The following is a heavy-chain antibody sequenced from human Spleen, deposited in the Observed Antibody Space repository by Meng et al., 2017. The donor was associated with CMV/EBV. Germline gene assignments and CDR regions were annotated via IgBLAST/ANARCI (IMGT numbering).Heavy chain of an antibody. J-gene: IGHJ4*02. V-gene: IGHV1-69*02. D-gene: IGHD2-2*02. Sequence: SVKVSCKASGGTFSSYTISWVRQAPGQGLEWMGRIIPILGIANYAQKFQGRVTITADKSTSTAYMELSSLRSEDTAVYYCARSPKGSTSCYRCFDYWGQGTLVTVSS. CDR3: ARSPKGSTSCYRCFDY. CDR1: GGTFSSYT. CDR2: IIPILGIA.